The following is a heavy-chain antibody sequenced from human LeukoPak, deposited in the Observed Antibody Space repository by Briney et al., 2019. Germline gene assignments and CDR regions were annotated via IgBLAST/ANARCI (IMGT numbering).Heavy chain of an antibody. CDR3: ARGDEVVAADYYYYMDV. V-gene: IGHV3-48*04. Sequence: GGSLRLSCAASEFTFSSYAMNWVRQAPGKGLEWVSYISDSSSTIYYGDSVKGRFTISRDNAKNSLYLQMNSLRAEDTAVYYCARGDEVVAADYYYYMDVWGKGTTVTISS. J-gene: IGHJ6*03. D-gene: IGHD2-15*01. CDR1: EFTFSSYA. CDR2: ISDSSSTI.